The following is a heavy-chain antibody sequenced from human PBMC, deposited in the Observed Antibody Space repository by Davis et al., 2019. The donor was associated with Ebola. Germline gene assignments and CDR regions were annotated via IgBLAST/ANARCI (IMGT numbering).Heavy chain of an antibody. J-gene: IGHJ6*02. D-gene: IGHD6-13*01. CDR3: ARTAVSWTNPTFYYAMDV. CDR2: INPNSGDT. V-gene: IGHV1-2*04. CDR1: GYTFTDYY. Sequence: ASVKVSCKASGYTFTDYYMHWVRQAPGQGLEWMGWINPNSGDTKYARRFQGWVTMTTDTSINTAYMELTGLKSDDTAVYYCARTAVSWTNPTFYYAMDVWGQGTTVTVSS.